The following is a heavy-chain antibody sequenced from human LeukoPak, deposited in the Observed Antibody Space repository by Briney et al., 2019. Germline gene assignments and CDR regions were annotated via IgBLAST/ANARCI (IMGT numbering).Heavy chain of an antibody. CDR1: GGSISSYY. D-gene: IGHD6-13*01. V-gene: IGHV4-59*01. Sequence: SETLSLTCTVSGGSISSYYWSWIRQPPGKGLEWIGYIYYSGSTNYNPSLKSRVTISVDTSKNQFSLKVSSVTAADTAVYYCARSKSSSWYRTFDIWGQGTMVTVSS. CDR3: ARSKSSSWYRTFDI. CDR2: IYYSGST. J-gene: IGHJ3*02.